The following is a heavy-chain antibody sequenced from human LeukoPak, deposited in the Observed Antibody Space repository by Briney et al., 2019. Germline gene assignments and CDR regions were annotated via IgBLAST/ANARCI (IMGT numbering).Heavy chain of an antibody. CDR1: GGSISGYY. V-gene: IGHV4-59*01. CDR3: ASTSYYDFWSGYQPKYYFDY. CDR2: NYYSGCN. D-gene: IGHD3-3*01. Sequence: NPSEPLSLTCTVSGGSISGYYWRWLRQPPGKGLEWGGYNYYSGCNKYNPSLKSRVTISEDTSKNQFSLKLSSVTAADTAVYYCASTSYYDFWSGYQPKYYFDYWGQGTLVTVSS. J-gene: IGHJ4*02.